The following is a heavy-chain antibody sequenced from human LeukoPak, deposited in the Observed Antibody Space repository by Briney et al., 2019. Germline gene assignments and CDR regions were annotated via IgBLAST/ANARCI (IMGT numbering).Heavy chain of an antibody. J-gene: IGHJ4*02. CDR2: IYHSGST. Sequence: PSETLSLTCTVSGGSISSSSYYWGWIRQPPGTGLEWIGSIYHSGSTYYNPSLKSRVTISVDTSKNQFSLKLSSVTAADTAVYYCARSPAATAPLFVVVPAGFDYWGQGTLVTVSS. D-gene: IGHD2-2*01. V-gene: IGHV4-39*07. CDR1: GGSISSSSYY. CDR3: ARSPAATAPLFVVVPAGFDY.